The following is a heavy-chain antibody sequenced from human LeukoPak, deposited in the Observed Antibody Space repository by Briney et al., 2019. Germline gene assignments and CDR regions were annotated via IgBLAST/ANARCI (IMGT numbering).Heavy chain of an antibody. J-gene: IGHJ6*02. D-gene: IGHD3-10*01. Sequence: SETLSLTCTVSGGSISSYYWSWIRQPPGKGLEWIGYIYYSGDTNYNPSLKSRLTISVDTSKNQFSLNLDPVTAADTAVYYCARDRGQLGRPYYYGMDVWGQGTTVTVSS. CDR2: IYYSGDT. V-gene: IGHV4-59*01. CDR1: GGSISSYY. CDR3: ARDRGQLGRPYYYGMDV.